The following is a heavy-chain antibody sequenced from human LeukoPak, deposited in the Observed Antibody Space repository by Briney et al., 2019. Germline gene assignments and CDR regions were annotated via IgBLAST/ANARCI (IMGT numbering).Heavy chain of an antibody. J-gene: IGHJ3*02. CDR3: ARDTGTAISTFDI. CDR2: TYYRSKWFK. CDR1: GDSVSSNSAV. Sequence: TSQTLSLTCAISGDSVSSNSAVWTWIRQSPSRGLEWLGRTYYRSKWFKDYAISVKSRIIVNPDTSKNQFSLQLNSVTPEDTAVYYCARDTGTAISTFDIWGQGTMVTVSS. V-gene: IGHV6-1*01. D-gene: IGHD2-21*02.